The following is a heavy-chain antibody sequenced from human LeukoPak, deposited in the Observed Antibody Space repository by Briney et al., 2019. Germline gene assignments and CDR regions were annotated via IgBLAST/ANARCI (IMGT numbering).Heavy chain of an antibody. CDR1: GFTFSPYW. CDR2: IREDGSEK. D-gene: IGHD5-12*01. CDR3: ARLTLSANDWCYDY. J-gene: IGHJ4*02. Sequence: GGTLCLTCTASGFTFSPYWWGWVRQAPGKGLGWVGSIREDGSEKYHVDSVKGRFTIPRDNAKTSLYLQMNSLRAEDTAVYYCARLTLSANDWCYDYWGQGTLVTVSS. V-gene: IGHV3-7*01.